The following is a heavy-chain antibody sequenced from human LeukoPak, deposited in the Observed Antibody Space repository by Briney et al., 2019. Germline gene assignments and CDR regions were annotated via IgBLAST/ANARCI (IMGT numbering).Heavy chain of an antibody. D-gene: IGHD3-16*01. CDR2: IIPIFGTA. Sequence: SVKVSCKASGYTFINFAMNWVRQAPGQGLEWMGGIIPIFGTANYAQKFQGRVTITADESTSTAYMELSSLRSEDTAVYYCARGWSSQVVVWDYWGQGTLVTVSS. J-gene: IGHJ4*02. CDR1: GYTFINFA. CDR3: ARGWSSQVVVWDY. V-gene: IGHV1-69*13.